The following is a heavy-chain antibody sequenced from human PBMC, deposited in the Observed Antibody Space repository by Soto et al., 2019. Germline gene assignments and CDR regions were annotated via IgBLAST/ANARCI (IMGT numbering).Heavy chain of an antibody. CDR3: ARQRTTVVTQASFDH. Sequence: KPSETLSLTCIVSGESISSSSYYWGWIRQPPGKGLEWIGSIYYSGRTYYNPSFKSRVTISIDTSKSQFSLKLSSVTATDTAVYYCARQRTTVVTQASFDHWGQGALVTVSS. J-gene: IGHJ4*02. CDR1: GESISSSSYY. D-gene: IGHD2-21*02. V-gene: IGHV4-39*01. CDR2: IYYSGRT.